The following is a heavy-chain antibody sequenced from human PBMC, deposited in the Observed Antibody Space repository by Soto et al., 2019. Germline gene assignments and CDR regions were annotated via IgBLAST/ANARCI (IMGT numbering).Heavy chain of an antibody. CDR2: ISSSSSYT. CDR1: GFTFSDYY. J-gene: IGHJ5*02. V-gene: IGHV3-11*06. Sequence: PGGSLRLSCAASGFTFSDYYMSWIRQAPGKGLEWVSYISSSSSYTNYADSVKGRFTISRDNAKNSLYLQMNSLRAEDTAVYYCARGGGYSYGPPYNWFDPWGQGTLVTVSS. CDR3: ARGGGYSYGPPYNWFDP. D-gene: IGHD5-18*01.